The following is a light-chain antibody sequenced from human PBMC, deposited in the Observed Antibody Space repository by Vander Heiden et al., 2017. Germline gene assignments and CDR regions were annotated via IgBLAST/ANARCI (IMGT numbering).Light chain of an antibody. CDR2: GAS. Sequence: EIVLTHSPGTLSLSPGERATLSCRASQSVSSNYLAWFQQKPGQAPRMLIFGASSRATGTPDRFSGGGSGTDFTLTVGRLEPEDSAVYYCQQYGDSPPWTFGQGTKVEIK. J-gene: IGKJ1*01. V-gene: IGKV3-20*01. CDR1: QSVSSNY. CDR3: QQYGDSPPWT.